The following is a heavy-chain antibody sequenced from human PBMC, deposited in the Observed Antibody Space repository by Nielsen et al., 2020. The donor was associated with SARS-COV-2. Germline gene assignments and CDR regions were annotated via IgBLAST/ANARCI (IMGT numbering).Heavy chain of an antibody. D-gene: IGHD1-26*01. CDR2: IIPMFGTA. V-gene: IGHV1-69*13. CDR3: ARPHAGSYSPYHFDY. J-gene: IGHJ4*02. Sequence: SVKVSCKASGGTFSTYAISWVRQAPGQGLEWMGGIIPMFGTANYTQKFQRRVTITADESTSTAYMELNSLRSEDTAVYYCARPHAGSYSPYHFDYWGQGTLVTVSS. CDR1: GGTFSTYA.